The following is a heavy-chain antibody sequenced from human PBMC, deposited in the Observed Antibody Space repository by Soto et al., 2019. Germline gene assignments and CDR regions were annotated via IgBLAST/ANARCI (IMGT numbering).Heavy chain of an antibody. CDR1: GFSLTTSGVG. Sequence: QITLNESGPTQVKPRQTLTLTCTFSGFSLTTSGVGVGWIRQSPGKAPEWLALIYWDDDKRYSPSLKSRLTIPKDTSKNPVVLTMADLDPADTATYYCAHRVLRTVFGLVTTTAIYFDFWGQGTPVAVSS. CDR2: IYWDDDK. V-gene: IGHV2-5*02. CDR3: AHRVLRTVFGLVTTTAIYFDF. D-gene: IGHD3-3*01. J-gene: IGHJ4*02.